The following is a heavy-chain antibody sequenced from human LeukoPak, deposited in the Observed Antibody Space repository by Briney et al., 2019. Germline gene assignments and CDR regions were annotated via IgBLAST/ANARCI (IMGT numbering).Heavy chain of an antibody. Sequence: GGSLRLSCAASGFTFSSYAMHWVRQAPGRGLEWVAVISYDGGNQYYADSVKGRFTLSRDNSKKTLFLQMNSLRAEVTAVYYCATLEWLFDYWGQGTLVTVSS. D-gene: IGHD3-3*01. CDR2: ISYDGGNQ. CDR1: GFTFSSYA. V-gene: IGHV3-30*03. J-gene: IGHJ4*02. CDR3: ATLEWLFDY.